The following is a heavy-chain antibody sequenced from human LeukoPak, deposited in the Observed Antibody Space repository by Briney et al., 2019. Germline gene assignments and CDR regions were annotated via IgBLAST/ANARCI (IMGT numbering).Heavy chain of an antibody. V-gene: IGHV4-59*11. CDR2: IYYSGST. CDR1: GGSISSHY. J-gene: IGHJ3*02. CDR3: ARVSWGVGAFDI. Sequence: PSEILSLTCTVSGGSISSHYWSWIRQPPGKGLEWIGYIYYSGSTNYNPSLKSRVTISVDTSKNQFSLKLSSVTAADTAVYYCARVSWGVGAFDIWGQGTMVTVSS. D-gene: IGHD3-16*01.